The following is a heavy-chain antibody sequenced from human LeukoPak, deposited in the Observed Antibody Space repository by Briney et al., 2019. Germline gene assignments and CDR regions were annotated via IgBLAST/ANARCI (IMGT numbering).Heavy chain of an antibody. CDR3: ARDYLRGAIRGYFGY. J-gene: IGHJ4*02. Sequence: PGGSLRLSCAASGFTFSDYYMSWIRQAPGKGLEWVSYISSSSSYTNYADSVKGRFTISRDNAKNSLYLQMNSLRAEDTAVYYCARDYLRGAIRGYFGYWGQGTLVTVSS. V-gene: IGHV3-11*06. CDR1: GFTFSDYY. D-gene: IGHD3-10*01. CDR2: ISSSSSYT.